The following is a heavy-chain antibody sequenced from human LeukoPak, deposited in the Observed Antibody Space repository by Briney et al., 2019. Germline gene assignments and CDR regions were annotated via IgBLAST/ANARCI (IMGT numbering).Heavy chain of an antibody. CDR2: ISSSSSYI. J-gene: IGHJ4*02. CDR1: GFTFDDYA. D-gene: IGHD6-13*01. CDR3: ARGPTWGSSWHYFDY. V-gene: IGHV3-21*01. Sequence: NPGRSLRLSCAASGFTFDDYAMHWVRQAPGEGLEWVSSISSSSSYIYYADSVKGRFTISRDNAKNSLYLQMNSLRAEDTAVYYCARGPTWGSSWHYFDYWGQGTLVTVSS.